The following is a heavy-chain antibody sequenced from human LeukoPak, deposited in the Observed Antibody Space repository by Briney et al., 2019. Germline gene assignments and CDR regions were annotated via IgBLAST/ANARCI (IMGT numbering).Heavy chain of an antibody. CDR3: ARGHVEMATILTLDY. CDR1: GGTFSSYA. Sequence: SVKVSCTASGGTFSSYAISWVRQAPGQGLEWMGGIIPIFGTANYAQKFQGRVTITADESTSTAYMELSSLRSEDTAVYYCARGHVEMATILTLDYWGQGTLVTVSS. J-gene: IGHJ4*02. CDR2: IIPIFGTA. D-gene: IGHD5-24*01. V-gene: IGHV1-69*01.